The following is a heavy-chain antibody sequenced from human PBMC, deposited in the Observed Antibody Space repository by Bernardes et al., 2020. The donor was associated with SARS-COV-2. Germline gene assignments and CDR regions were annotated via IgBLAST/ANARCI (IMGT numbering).Heavy chain of an antibody. V-gene: IGHV1-2*02. CDR3: ARSGPLDTVGGYSYGYSY. J-gene: IGHJ4*02. Sequence: ASVKVSCKASGYTFTGYYMHWVRQAPGQGLEWMGWINPNSGGTNYAQKFQGRVTMTRDTSINTAYMELSRLRSDDTAVYYCARSGPLDTVGGYSYGYSYWGQGTLVTVSS. CDR2: INPNSGGT. D-gene: IGHD5-18*01. CDR1: GYTFTGYY.